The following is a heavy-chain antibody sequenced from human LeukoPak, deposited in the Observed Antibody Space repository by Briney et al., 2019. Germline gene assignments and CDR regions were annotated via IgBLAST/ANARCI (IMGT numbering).Heavy chain of an antibody. V-gene: IGHV4-59*12. CDR2: IYYSGNT. CDR3: ARAPHFFDSSGSRYYFDY. D-gene: IGHD3-22*01. J-gene: IGHJ4*02. Sequence: SETLSLTCTVSGASISSYYWSWIRQPPGKGLEWIGSIYYSGNTYYSPSLMSRVTISVDTSKNQFSLNLSSVTAADTAMYYCARAPHFFDSSGSRYYFDYWGQGALVTVSS. CDR1: GASISSYY.